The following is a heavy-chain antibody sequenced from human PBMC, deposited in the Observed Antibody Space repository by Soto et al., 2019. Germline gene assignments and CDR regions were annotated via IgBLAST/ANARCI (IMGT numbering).Heavy chain of an antibody. CDR1: GFTFASYH. Sequence: EVQLVESGGGLVMPGGSLRLSCAASGFTFASYHMSWVRQAPGQGLDWVSSINPSSSHIYYADSVRGRFTISRDDSNNSLYLHMNCLRTEDVPIYYCARGYCGGVGCYLRRDAFDVWGQGTTVMVSS. CDR3: ARGYCGGVGCYLRRDAFDV. V-gene: IGHV3-21*02. D-gene: IGHD2-15*01. CDR2: INPSSSHI. J-gene: IGHJ3*01.